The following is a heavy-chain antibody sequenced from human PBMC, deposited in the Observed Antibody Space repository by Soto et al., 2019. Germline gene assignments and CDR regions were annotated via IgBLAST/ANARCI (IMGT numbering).Heavy chain of an antibody. CDR3: ARDALVVVAATDRINWFDP. V-gene: IGHV6-1*01. D-gene: IGHD2-15*01. Sequence: SQTLSLTCAISGDSVSSNSAAWNWIRQSPSRGLEWLGRTYYRSKWYNDYAVSVKSRITINPDTSKNQFSLQLNSVTPEDTAVYYCARDALVVVAATDRINWFDPWGQGTLVTVSS. CDR1: GDSVSSNSAA. CDR2: TYYRSKWYN. J-gene: IGHJ5*02.